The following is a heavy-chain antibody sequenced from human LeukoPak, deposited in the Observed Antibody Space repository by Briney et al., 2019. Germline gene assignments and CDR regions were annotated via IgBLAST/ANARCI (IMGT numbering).Heavy chain of an antibody. CDR1: GGSFSGYY. Sequence: SETLSLTCAVYGGSFSGYYWSWIRQPPGKGLEWIGYIYYSGSTNYNPSLKSRVTISVDTSKNQFSLKLRSVTAADTAVYYCARTTEGYCRGRSCYSYYYYMDVWGKGTTVTVSS. CDR3: ARTTEGYCRGRSCYSYYYYMDV. CDR2: IYYSGST. V-gene: IGHV4-59*01. J-gene: IGHJ6*03. D-gene: IGHD2-15*01.